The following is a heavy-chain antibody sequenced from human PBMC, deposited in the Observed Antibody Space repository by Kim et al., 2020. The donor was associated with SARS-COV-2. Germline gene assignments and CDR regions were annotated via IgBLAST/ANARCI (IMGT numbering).Heavy chain of an antibody. CDR3: ARGWAGVVPAPVLGLGPFYGYYAMDV. Sequence: SETLSLTCAVYGGSFSDYNWSWIRQPPGKGLEWIGEINHSGSTNVSPSLKSRITISVDTSKSQFSLRLKSMTATDTAVYYCARGWAGVVPAPVLGLGPFYGYYAMDVWGRGTPVAVSS. CDR2: INHSGST. V-gene: IGHV4-34*01. CDR1: GGSFSDYN. J-gene: IGHJ6*02. D-gene: IGHD2-2*01.